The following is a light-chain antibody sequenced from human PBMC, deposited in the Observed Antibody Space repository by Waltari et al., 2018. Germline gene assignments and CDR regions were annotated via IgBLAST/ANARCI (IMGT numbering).Light chain of an antibody. J-gene: IGKJ2*01. CDR3: QQRSNWPPVYT. CDR1: QGISRY. V-gene: IGKV3-11*01. Sequence: EIVLTQSPATLSLSPGERVTLSCRASQGISRYLAWYQQKPGQPPRLLIYDASNMATGIPARFSGSWSGTDFTLTISSLEPEDFAIYYCQQRSNWPPVYTFGQGTKLEI. CDR2: DAS.